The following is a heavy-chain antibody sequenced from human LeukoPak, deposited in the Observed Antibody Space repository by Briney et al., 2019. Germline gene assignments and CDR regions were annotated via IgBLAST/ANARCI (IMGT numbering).Heavy chain of an antibody. D-gene: IGHD4-17*01. CDR3: ARDLGAGDPDFDY. CDR1: GYTFTSYG. Sequence: LGASVKVSCKASGYTFTSYGISWVRQAPGQGLEWMGGIIPIFGTANYAQKFQGRVTITADKSTSTAYMELSSLRSEDTAVYYCARDLGAGDPDFDYWGQGALVTVSS. J-gene: IGHJ4*02. V-gene: IGHV1-69*06. CDR2: IIPIFGTA.